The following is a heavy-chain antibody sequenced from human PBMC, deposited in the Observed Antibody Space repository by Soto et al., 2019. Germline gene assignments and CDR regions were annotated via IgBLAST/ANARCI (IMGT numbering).Heavy chain of an antibody. CDR2: IGYDGSNK. CDR1: GLTFSSYG. Sequence: QVQLVESGGGVVQPGRSLRLSCAASGLTFSSYGMHWVRQAPGKGLEWVAVIGYDGSNKYYADSVKGRFTISRDNSKNTLYRQMNSLRAEDTAVYYCVRDIESCFDIWGQGTMVTVSS. CDR3: VRDIESCFDI. D-gene: IGHD3-16*02. J-gene: IGHJ3*02. V-gene: IGHV3-33*01.